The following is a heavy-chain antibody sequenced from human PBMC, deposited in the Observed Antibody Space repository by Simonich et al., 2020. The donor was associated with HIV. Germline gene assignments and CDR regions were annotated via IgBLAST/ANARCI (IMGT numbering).Heavy chain of an antibody. CDR3: ARRLSKLSRNQRPDAFDI. D-gene: IGHD5-18*01. Sequence: QVQLQQWGAGLLKPSETLSLTCAVYGGSSSGYYWSWIRQPPGKGLEWIGEINHSGRTNYNPARKSVVTISVDTSKNQFSPKLSSVTAADTAVYYCARRLSKLSRNQRPDAFDIWGQGTMVTVSS. J-gene: IGHJ3*02. CDR1: GGSSSGYY. CDR2: INHSGRT. V-gene: IGHV4-34*01.